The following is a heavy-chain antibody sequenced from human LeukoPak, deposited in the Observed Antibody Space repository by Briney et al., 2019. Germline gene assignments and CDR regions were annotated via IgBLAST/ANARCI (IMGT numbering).Heavy chain of an antibody. V-gene: IGHV4-34*01. CDR1: GGSFSGYY. CDR2: INHSGST. D-gene: IGHD6-13*01. J-gene: IGHJ5*02. CDR3: ARRPGGIAAAGTSVWFDP. Sequence: PSETLSLTCAVYGGSFSGYYWSWIRQPPGKGLEWIGEINHSGSTNYNPSLKSRVTISVDTSKNQFSLQLSSVTAADTAVYYCARRPGGIAAAGTSVWFDPWGQGTLVTVSS.